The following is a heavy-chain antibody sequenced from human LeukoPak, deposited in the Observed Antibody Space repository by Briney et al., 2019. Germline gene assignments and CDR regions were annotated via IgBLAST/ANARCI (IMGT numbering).Heavy chain of an antibody. J-gene: IGHJ4*02. CDR3: ARGRSSRPLAH. CDR1: GFTISSDE. Sequence: GGSLRLSCAASGFTISSDEMNWARQAPGKGLEWVSYISSSGSPIYYADSVKGRFSISRDTAKNSLYLQMNSLRAEDTAVYYCARGRSSRPLAHWGQGTLVTVSS. D-gene: IGHD1-1*01. V-gene: IGHV3-48*03. CDR2: ISSSGSPI.